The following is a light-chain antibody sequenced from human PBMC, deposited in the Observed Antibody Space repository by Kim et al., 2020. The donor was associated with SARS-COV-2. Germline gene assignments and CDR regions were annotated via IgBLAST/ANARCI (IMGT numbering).Light chain of an antibody. CDR3: QSYDSSLSGWV. CDR1: SSNIGAGYY. CDR2: GNS. V-gene: IGLV1-40*01. Sequence: QRVTISCTGSSSNIGAGYYVHWYQQLPGSAPKLLIYGNSNRPSGVPDRFSGSKSGTSASLAITGLQAEDEADYYCQSYDSSLSGWVFGTGTKVTVL. J-gene: IGLJ1*01.